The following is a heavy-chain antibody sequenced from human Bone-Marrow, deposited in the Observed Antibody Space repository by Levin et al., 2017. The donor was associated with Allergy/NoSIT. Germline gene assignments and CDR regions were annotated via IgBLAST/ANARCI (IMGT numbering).Heavy chain of an antibody. CDR2: ISSNGGST. CDR1: GFIFSSYG. J-gene: IGHJ4*02. Sequence: QPGGSLRLSCSASGFIFSSYGMHWVRQAPGKGLEYVSAISSNGGSTYYADSVKGRFTISRDNFKNTLYLQMDSLRAEDTALYYCVKELYGIGWTYDYWGQGTLVTVSS. CDR3: VKELYGIGWTYDY. D-gene: IGHD6-19*01. V-gene: IGHV3-64D*06.